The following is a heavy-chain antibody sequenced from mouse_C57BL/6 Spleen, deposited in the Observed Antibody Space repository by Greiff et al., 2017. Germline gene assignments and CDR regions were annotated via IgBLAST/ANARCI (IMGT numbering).Heavy chain of an antibody. Sequence: QVHVKQSGPELVKPGASVKISCKASGYAFSSSWMNWVKQRPGKGLEWIGRIYPGDGDTNYNGKFKGKATLTADKSSSTAYMQLSSLTSEDSAVYFCARDYYGSRYFDYWGQGTTLTVSS. CDR1: GYAFSSSW. V-gene: IGHV1-82*01. J-gene: IGHJ2*01. CDR2: IYPGDGDT. D-gene: IGHD1-1*01. CDR3: ARDYYGSRYFDY.